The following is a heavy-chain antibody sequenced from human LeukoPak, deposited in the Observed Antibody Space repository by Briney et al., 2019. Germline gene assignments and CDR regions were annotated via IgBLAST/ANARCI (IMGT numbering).Heavy chain of an antibody. J-gene: IGHJ4*02. CDR1: GFTFSSYV. D-gene: IGHD5-18*01. CDR2: ISYDGSNE. Sequence: GRSLRLSCAASGFTFSSYVMHWVRQAPGKGLEWVAIISYDGSNEYYADSVKGRFTISRDNSKNTLYLQMNSLRAADTAVYYCARGRGYSYGRVGDYWGQGTLVTVSS. V-gene: IGHV3-30*04. CDR3: ARGRGYSYGRVGDY.